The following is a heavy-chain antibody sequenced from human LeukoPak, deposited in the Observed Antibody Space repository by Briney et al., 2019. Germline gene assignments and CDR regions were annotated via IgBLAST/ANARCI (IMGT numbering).Heavy chain of an antibody. D-gene: IGHD1-26*01. V-gene: IGHV3-23*01. J-gene: IGHJ3*02. CDR3: AKVGNIGGSHDAFDI. Sequence: RAGGSLRLSCTGSAFTFSNYAMNWVRQAPGKGLEWVSTISSSGGITYYADSVKGRFTISRDDSKNTVYLQMNSLRAEDTAVYYRAKVGNIGGSHDAFDIWGQGTMVTVSS. CDR2: ISSSGGIT. CDR1: AFTFSNYA.